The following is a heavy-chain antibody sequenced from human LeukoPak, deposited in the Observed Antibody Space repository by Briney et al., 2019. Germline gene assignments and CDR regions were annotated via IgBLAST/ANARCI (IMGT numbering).Heavy chain of an antibody. CDR1: GFTFDYYA. Sequence: GGSLRLSCAASGFTFDYYAMHWVRQAPGKCLEWVSGISWNSGSIGYAVSVKGRFTISRDNAKNSLYLQMNSLRPEDTALYYCAKGASRDGGVSGAWGQGTLVTVSS. V-gene: IGHV3-9*01. CDR2: ISWNSGSI. D-gene: IGHD2-8*02. CDR3: AKGASRDGGVSGA. J-gene: IGHJ5*02.